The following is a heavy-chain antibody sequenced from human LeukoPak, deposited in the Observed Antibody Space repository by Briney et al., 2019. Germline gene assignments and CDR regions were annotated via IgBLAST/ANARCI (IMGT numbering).Heavy chain of an antibody. Sequence: GESLKISCKGSGYSFTSYWIGWVRQMPGKGLEWMGIIYPGDSDTRYSPSFQGQVTISADKSISTAYLQWSSLKASDTAMYYCATYYYGSGSTAGNGWFDPWGQGTLVTVSS. D-gene: IGHD3-10*01. CDR1: GYSFTSYW. V-gene: IGHV5-51*01. J-gene: IGHJ5*02. CDR2: IYPGDSDT. CDR3: ATYYYGSGSTAGNGWFDP.